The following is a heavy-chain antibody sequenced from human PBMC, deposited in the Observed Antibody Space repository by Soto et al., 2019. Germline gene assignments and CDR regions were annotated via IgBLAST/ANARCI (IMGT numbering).Heavy chain of an antibody. CDR3: ARDHCSSTSCYADAYFDY. CDR1: GYTFTSYG. Sequence: ASVKVSCKASGYTFTSYGISWVRQAPGQGLEWMGWISAYNGNTNYAQKLQGRVTMTTDTSTSTAYMELRSLRSDDTAVYYCARDHCSSTSCYADAYFDYWGQGTLVTVSS. CDR2: ISAYNGNT. V-gene: IGHV1-18*01. D-gene: IGHD2-2*01. J-gene: IGHJ4*02.